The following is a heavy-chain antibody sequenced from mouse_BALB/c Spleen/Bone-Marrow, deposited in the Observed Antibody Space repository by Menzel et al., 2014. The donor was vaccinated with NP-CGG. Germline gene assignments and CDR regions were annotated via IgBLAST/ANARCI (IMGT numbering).Heavy chain of an antibody. D-gene: IGHD4-1*02. Sequence: EVKLVESGGDLVKPGGSLKLSCAASGFTFSSYGMSWVRQTPDKRLEWVATINNGGTYTYYPDSVKGRFTIPRDNAKNTLYLQMSSLKSEDTAMYYCALNWDSAYWGQGTLVTVSA. CDR1: GFTFSSYG. J-gene: IGHJ3*01. V-gene: IGHV5-6*01. CDR3: ALNWDSAY. CDR2: INNGGTYT.